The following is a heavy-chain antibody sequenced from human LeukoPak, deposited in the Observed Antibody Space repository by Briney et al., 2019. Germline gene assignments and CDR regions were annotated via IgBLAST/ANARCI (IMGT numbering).Heavy chain of an antibody. CDR2: ISYDGSNK. D-gene: IGHD3-9*01. CDR3: ARGWGNILTGYFPN. J-gene: IGHJ4*02. CDR1: GFTFSSYA. Sequence: AGGSLRLSCAASGFTFSSYAMHWVRQAPGKGLEWVAVISYDGSNKYYADSVKGRFTISRDNSKNTLYLQMNSLRAEDTAVYYCARGWGNILTGYFPNWGQGTLVTVSS. V-gene: IGHV3-30-3*01.